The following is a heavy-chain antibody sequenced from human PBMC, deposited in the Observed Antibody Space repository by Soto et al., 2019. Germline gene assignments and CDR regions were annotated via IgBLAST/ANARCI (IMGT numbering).Heavy chain of an antibody. CDR1: GYTFTSYY. J-gene: IGHJ5*01. V-gene: IGHV1-46*01. D-gene: IGHD2-2*01. Sequence: AAVKVSCKASGYTFTSYYMHWVRQAPGQRREGMGRINPSGGSTSYAQKFQGRVTMTRDTSTSTVYMELSSLRSEDTAVYYCVRADLVPAAMKDSWGQGTLVPVSS. CDR2: INPSGGST. CDR3: VRADLVPAAMKDS.